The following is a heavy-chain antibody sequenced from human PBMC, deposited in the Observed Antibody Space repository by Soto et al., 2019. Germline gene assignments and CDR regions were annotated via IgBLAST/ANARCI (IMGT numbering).Heavy chain of an antibody. V-gene: IGHV3-30-3*01. D-gene: IGHD6-13*01. CDR1: GFTFSNYA. CDR2: ISDDGSNK. Sequence: QVQLVESGGGVVQPGRSLRLSCAASGFTFSNYALHWFRQAPGKGLEWVAVISDDGSNKYYADSVKGRFTISRDNSKNTLYLQMNSLRAEDTAVYYCARDRFASSWSYFDYWGQGTPVTVSS. J-gene: IGHJ4*02. CDR3: ARDRFASSWSYFDY.